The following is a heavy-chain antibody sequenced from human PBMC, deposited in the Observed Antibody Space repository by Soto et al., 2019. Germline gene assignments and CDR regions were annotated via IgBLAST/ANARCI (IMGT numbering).Heavy chain of an antibody. Sequence: QVQLVESGGGVVQPGRSLRLSCAASGFTFSSYGMHWVRQAPGKGLEWVAVIWYDGSNKYYADSVKGRFTISRDNSKKTLHLQMNSLMAEDTAVYYCARDRKLQQLGHYYSGMDVWGQGTTVTVSS. CDR3: ARDRKLQQLGHYYSGMDV. V-gene: IGHV3-33*01. CDR1: GFTFSSYG. D-gene: IGHD6-13*01. J-gene: IGHJ6*02. CDR2: IWYDGSNK.